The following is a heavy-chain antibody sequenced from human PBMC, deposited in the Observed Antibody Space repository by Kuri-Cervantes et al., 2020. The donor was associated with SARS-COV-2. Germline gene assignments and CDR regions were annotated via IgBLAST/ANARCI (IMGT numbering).Heavy chain of an antibody. CDR3: ARATPSGPTTPGI. J-gene: IGHJ3*02. V-gene: IGHV1-69*04. CDR1: GGTFSSYA. CDR2: IIPILGIA. Sequence: SVKVSCKASGGTFSSYAISWVRQAPGQGLEWMGRIIPILGIANYAQKFQGRVTITVDKSTSTAYMELSSLRSEDTAVYYCARATPSGPTTPGIWGQGTMVTVSS. D-gene: IGHD3-10*01.